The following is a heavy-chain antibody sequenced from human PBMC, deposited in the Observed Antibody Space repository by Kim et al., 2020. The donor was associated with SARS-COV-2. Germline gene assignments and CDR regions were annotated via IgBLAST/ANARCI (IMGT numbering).Heavy chain of an antibody. CDR2: T. V-gene: IGHV4-39*07. CDR3: ARYGLHDAFDI. Sequence: TYYNPSLKSRVTISVVPSKNQFSLKLGSVTAAYTAVHCCARYGLHDAFDIWGQGTVVTVSS. J-gene: IGHJ3*02. D-gene: IGHD3-10*01.